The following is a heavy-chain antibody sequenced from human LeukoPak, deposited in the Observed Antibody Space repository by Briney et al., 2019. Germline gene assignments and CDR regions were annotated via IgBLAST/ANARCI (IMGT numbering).Heavy chain of an antibody. V-gene: IGHV4-59*06. CDR2: IYYSGST. D-gene: IGHD2-2*01. J-gene: IGHJ3*02. CDR3: ARIVVVPAAMGRAFDI. Sequence: PSETLSLTCTVSGGSISSYYWSWIRQPPGKGLEWIGYIYYSGSTYYNPSLKSRVTISVDTSKNQFSLKLSSVTAADTAVYYCARIVVVPAAMGRAFDIWGQGTMVTVSS. CDR1: GGSISSYY.